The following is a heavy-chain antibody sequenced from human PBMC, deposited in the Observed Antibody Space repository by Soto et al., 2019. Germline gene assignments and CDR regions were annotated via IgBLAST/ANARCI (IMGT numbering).Heavy chain of an antibody. V-gene: IGHV3-15*07. CDR1: GVIFSNAW. J-gene: IGHJ4*02. CDR3: AKDTYYHDSSGYYVFEY. D-gene: IGHD3-22*01. CDR2: IKSKTDGGAT. Sequence: GSLRLSCAASGVIFSNAWMNWVRQAPGKGLEWVGRIKSKTDGGATDYAAPVKGRFTISRDNSKNTVYLQMNSLRAEDTAVYYCAKDTYYHDSSGYYVFEYWGQGTLVTVSS.